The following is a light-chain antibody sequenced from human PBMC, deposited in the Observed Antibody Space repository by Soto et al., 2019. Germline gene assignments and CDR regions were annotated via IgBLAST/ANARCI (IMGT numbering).Light chain of an antibody. CDR3: QQRSNWPT. Sequence: EIVLTQSPATLSLSPGERATLSCRASQSVSSYLAWYQQKPGQAPRLLIYDASNRATGIPARFSGSGSGTDFTLTISSLDPEDFAVYYCQQRSNWPTFGQGTRLDIK. J-gene: IGKJ5*01. CDR1: QSVSSY. CDR2: DAS. V-gene: IGKV3-11*01.